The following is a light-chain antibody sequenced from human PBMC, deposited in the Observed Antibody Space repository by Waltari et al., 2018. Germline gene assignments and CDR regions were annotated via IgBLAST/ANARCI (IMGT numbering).Light chain of an antibody. CDR2: YYSDLDK. V-gene: IGLV5-37*01. Sequence: QPVLTQPPSSSASAGESARLTCTLPSDMDVETYNIYWYQQNPGSPPRFLLYYYSDLDKGQGSGVPSRFSGSKDASANAGILLISGLQSEDEADYYCMIWPTNLGVFGGGTRLTVL. CDR3: MIWPTNLGV. CDR1: SDMDVETYN. J-gene: IGLJ3*02.